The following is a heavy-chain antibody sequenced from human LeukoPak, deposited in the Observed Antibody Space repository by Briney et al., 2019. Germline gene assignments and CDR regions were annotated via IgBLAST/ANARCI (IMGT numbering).Heavy chain of an antibody. V-gene: IGHV3-7*01. J-gene: IGHJ4*02. CDR1: ESTFSNYW. D-gene: IGHD5/OR15-5a*01. CDR3: VRDKVSGPTLLDH. CDR2: ENEDGSAN. Sequence: GWSLRLSWEAVESTFSNYWRSGVRQARGKGLEWGGFENEDGSANYYADFVRGLFTISRDNARNSVFLQMNSLRAEDTAVYHCVRDKVSGPTLLDHWGQGTLVTVSS.